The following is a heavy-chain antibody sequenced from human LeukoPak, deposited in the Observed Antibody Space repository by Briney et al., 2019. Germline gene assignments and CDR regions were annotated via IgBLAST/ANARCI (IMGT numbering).Heavy chain of an antibody. J-gene: IGHJ6*03. Sequence: PGGSLRLSCAASGFTFSSYATSWVRQAPGKGLEWVTAISGSGGSTYYADSVKGRFTISRDNSKNTLYLQMNSLRAEDTAVYYCAKVKGYYYYYMDVWGKGTTVTVSS. CDR1: GFTFSSYA. CDR2: ISGSGGST. V-gene: IGHV3-23*01. CDR3: AKVKGYYYYYMDV.